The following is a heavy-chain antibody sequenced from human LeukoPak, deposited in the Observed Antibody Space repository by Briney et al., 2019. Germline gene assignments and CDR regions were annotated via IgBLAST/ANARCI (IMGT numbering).Heavy chain of an antibody. CDR2: INWNGGST. V-gene: IGHV3-20*04. CDR1: GFTFDDYG. Sequence: PGGSLRLSCAASGFTFDDYGMSWVRQAPGKGLEWVSGINWNGGSTGYADSVKGRFTISRDNAKNSLYLQMNSLRAEDTALYYCARLPPDNSGSYYGAFDIWGQGTMVTVSS. D-gene: IGHD1-26*01. J-gene: IGHJ3*02. CDR3: ARLPPDNSGSYYGAFDI.